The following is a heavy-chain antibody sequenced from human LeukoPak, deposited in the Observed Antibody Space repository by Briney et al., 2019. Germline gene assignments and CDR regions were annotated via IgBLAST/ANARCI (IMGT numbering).Heavy chain of an antibody. J-gene: IGHJ4*02. CDR3: ARGKTYDFWSGSFDY. CDR2: IIPIFGTA. D-gene: IGHD3-3*01. CDR1: GGTFSSYA. V-gene: IGHV1-69*05. Sequence: SVKVSCKASGGTFSSYAISWVRQAPGQGLEWMGRIIPIFGTANYAQKFQGRVTITTDESTSTAYMELSNLRSEDTAVYYCARGKTYDFWSGSFDYWGQGTLVTVSS.